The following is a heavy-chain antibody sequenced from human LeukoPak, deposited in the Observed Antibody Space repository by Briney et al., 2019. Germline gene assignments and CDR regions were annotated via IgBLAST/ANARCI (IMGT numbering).Heavy chain of an antibody. CDR1: GGSISSHY. Sequence: SETLSLTCTVSGGSISSHYWSWIRQPPGKGLEGIGYIYYSGSINYNPSLKSRVTISVDTSKNQFSLNLSSVTAADTAVYYCARQPRNYGMDVWGQGTTVTVSS. J-gene: IGHJ6*02. V-gene: IGHV4-59*08. CDR2: IYYSGSI. CDR3: ARQPRNYGMDV.